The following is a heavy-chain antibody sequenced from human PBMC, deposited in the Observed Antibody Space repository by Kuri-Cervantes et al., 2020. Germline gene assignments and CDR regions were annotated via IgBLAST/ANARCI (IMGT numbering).Heavy chain of an antibody. Sequence: SETLSLTCTVSGGSISSSSYYWGWNRQPPGKGLEWIGCIYYSASTYYNPSLKSRFTIAVDTSKNQLSLTLSSVTAADTAVYYCARCGLGVGVWGIRGFDYWGQGTLVTVSS. CDR2: IYYSAST. V-gene: IGHV4-39*07. D-gene: IGHD3-16*01. CDR1: GGSISSSSYY. CDR3: ARCGLGVGVWGIRGFDY. J-gene: IGHJ4*02.